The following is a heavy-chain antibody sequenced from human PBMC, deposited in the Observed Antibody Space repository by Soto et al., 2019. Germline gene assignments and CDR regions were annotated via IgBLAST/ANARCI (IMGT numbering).Heavy chain of an antibody. Sequence: SGPTLVKPTQTLTLTCTFSGFSLSTSGMCVSWIRQPPGKALEWLARIDWDDDKYYSTSLKTRLTISKDTSKNQVVLTMTNMDPVDTATYYCARTAGCSRLWAAARELGDAFDIWGQGTMVTVSS. D-gene: IGHD6-6*01. V-gene: IGHV2-70*11. CDR1: GFSLSTSGMC. J-gene: IGHJ3*02. CDR2: IDWDDDK. CDR3: ARTAGCSRLWAAARELGDAFDI.